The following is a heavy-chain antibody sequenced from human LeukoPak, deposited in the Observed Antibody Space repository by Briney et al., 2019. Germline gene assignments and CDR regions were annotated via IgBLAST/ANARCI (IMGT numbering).Heavy chain of an antibody. CDR1: GLHIRNRSYH. J-gene: IGHJ4*02. CDR3: ARDWDAMLRGETDDF. V-gene: IGHV4-39*07. D-gene: IGHD3-10*01. Sequence: SETLSLICSVSGLHIRNRSYHWLGIRQPRGRGRELIGSMYNSGSAYYNPSLKSRVTISVDTSKNQFSLKLSSVTAADTAVYYCARDWDAMLRGETDDFWGQGTLVTVSS. CDR2: MYNSGSA.